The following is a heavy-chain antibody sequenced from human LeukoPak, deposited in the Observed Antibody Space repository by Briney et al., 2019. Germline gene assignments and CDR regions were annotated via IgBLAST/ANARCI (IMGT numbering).Heavy chain of an antibody. J-gene: IGHJ1*01. D-gene: IGHD6-13*01. CDR1: GFTFSSYA. CDR3: AKEGHSSSWYLVTSEYFQH. Sequence: PGGSLRLSCAASGFTFSSYAMSWVRQAPGKGLEWVSAISGSGGSIYYADSVKGRFTISRDNSKNTLYLQMNSLRAEDTAVYYCAKEGHSSSWYLVTSEYFQHWGQGTLVTVSS. CDR2: ISGSGGSI. V-gene: IGHV3-23*01.